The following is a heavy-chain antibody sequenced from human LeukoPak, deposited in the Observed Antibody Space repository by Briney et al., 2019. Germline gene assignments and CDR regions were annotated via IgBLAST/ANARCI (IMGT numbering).Heavy chain of an antibody. Sequence: GGSLRLSCAASGFAFSSYAMSWVRQAPGKGLEWVSAISGSGGSTYYADSAKGRFTISRDNSKNTLYLQMNSLRAEDTAVYYCAKDRDSSGYYSTPVDYWGQGTLVTVSS. CDR3: AKDRDSSGYYSTPVDY. J-gene: IGHJ4*02. D-gene: IGHD3-22*01. CDR2: ISGSGGST. CDR1: GFAFSSYA. V-gene: IGHV3-23*01.